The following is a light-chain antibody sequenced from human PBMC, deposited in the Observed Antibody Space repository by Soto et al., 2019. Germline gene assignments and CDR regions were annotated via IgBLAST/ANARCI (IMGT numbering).Light chain of an antibody. CDR1: QSISTW. Sequence: DIQMTPSPSTLSASVAERVTIPCRASQSISTWLAWYQQKPGKAPKLLIYTASSLESGVPSRFSGSGSGTEFTLTISSLQPDDFATYYCQQYSSAWTFGPGTKVDIK. CDR2: TAS. CDR3: QQYSSAWT. J-gene: IGKJ1*01. V-gene: IGKV1-5*03.